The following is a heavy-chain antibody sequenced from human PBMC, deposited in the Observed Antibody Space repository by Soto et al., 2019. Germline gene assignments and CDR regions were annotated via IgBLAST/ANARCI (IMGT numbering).Heavy chain of an antibody. V-gene: IGHV5-51*07. CDR2: IYPGDSDT. CDR3: ARLELTGLDN. CDR1: GDTFATHR. D-gene: IGHD3-9*01. Sequence: GESLKISCKRSGDTFATHRIPWSHQMPGKGLEWMGSIYPGDSDTRYSPSLQGQVTISADKSFSTAYLQWSSLKASDTAIYFCARLELTGLDNWGQGTPDTVSS. J-gene: IGHJ4*02.